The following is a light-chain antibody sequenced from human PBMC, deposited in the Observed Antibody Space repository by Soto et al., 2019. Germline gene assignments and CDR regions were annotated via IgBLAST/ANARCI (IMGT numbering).Light chain of an antibody. J-gene: IGKJ1*01. CDR2: AAP. V-gene: IGKV1D-8*02. CDR3: LQDHDDLWT. Sequence: MITSPALLSASSGARVTISGRMSQGISSYLAWYQQKPWKAPTLLIYAAPNLQSGVPSRFRGSRSGTEFTLTVSSLQPEDFATYYSLQDHDDLWTFGQVSMVDI. CDR1: QGISSY.